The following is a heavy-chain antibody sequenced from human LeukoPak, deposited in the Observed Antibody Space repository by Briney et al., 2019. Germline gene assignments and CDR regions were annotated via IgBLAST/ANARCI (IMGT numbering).Heavy chain of an antibody. Sequence: SGTLSLTCTVSGYSISSGYYWGWIRPPPGKGLEWIGSIYHSGSTYYNPSLKSRVTISVDTSKNQFSLKPSSVTAADTAVYYCARINYYDSSGYDYWGQGTLVTVSS. J-gene: IGHJ4*02. CDR1: GYSISSGYY. D-gene: IGHD3-22*01. CDR3: ARINYYDSSGYDY. V-gene: IGHV4-38-2*02. CDR2: IYHSGST.